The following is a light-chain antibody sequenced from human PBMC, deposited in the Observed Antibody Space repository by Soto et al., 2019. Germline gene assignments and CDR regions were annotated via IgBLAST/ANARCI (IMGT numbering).Light chain of an antibody. CDR2: GAS. J-gene: IGKJ1*01. V-gene: IGKV3-15*01. CDR1: QSVSSN. Sequence: EIVMTQSPATLSVSPGERATLSCRASQSVSSNLAWYQQKPGQAPRLLIYGASTMATGIPARFSGSGSGTEFTLTISSLQLEDFAVYYCQQYNNWPPWTFGQGTKVEIK. CDR3: QQYNNWPPWT.